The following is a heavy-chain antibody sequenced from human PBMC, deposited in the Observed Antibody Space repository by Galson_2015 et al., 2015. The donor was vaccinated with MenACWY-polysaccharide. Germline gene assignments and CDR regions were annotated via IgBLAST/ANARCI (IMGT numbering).Heavy chain of an antibody. CDR1: GFTSRSHD. D-gene: IGHD2-21*02. CDR3: ARDPHCGAGCSIHDAFDV. CDR2: IDTSGTST. J-gene: IGHJ3*01. V-gene: IGHV3-48*03. Sequence: SLRLSCAASGFTSRSHDMNWVRQAPGKGLEWVSYIDTSGTSTKYADSVKGRFIMSRDNAKNTVYLQMNSLRAEDTAVYYCARDPHCGAGCSIHDAFDVWGQGTKVTVSS.